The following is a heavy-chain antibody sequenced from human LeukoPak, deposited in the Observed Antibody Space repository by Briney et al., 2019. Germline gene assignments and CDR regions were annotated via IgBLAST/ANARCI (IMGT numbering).Heavy chain of an antibody. D-gene: IGHD1-14*01. V-gene: IGHV3-21*01. J-gene: IGHJ5*02. Sequence: PGGFLRLSCAASGFTFSTSTMNWVRQAPGKGLEWVSSISGSSDYMYYADSVKGRFTISRDNAKNSLYLQMNSLRAEDTAVYYCVRIPNNAGFPNWFDPWGQGTLVTVSS. CDR2: ISGSSDYM. CDR1: GFTFSTST. CDR3: VRIPNNAGFPNWFDP.